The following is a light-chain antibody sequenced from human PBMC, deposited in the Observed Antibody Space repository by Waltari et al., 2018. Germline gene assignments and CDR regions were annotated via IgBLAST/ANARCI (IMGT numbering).Light chain of an antibody. J-gene: IGLJ2*01. Sequence: SYELAQPPSVSVSPGQTASITCSGDKLGDKYVSWYQQKPGQSPVVVIYRDTERPSGIPGRFSGSNSVNTATLTISGTQTMDEADYYCQAWDSSTAVFGGGTKLTVL. V-gene: IGLV3-1*01. CDR3: QAWDSSTAV. CDR2: RDT. CDR1: KLGDKY.